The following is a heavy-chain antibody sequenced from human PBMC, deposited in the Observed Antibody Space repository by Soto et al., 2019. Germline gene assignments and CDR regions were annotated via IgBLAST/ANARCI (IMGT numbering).Heavy chain of an antibody. CDR2: INHSGST. CDR3: ARRITMVRGVMSLRFDT. CDR1: GGSFSGYY. V-gene: IGHV4-34*01. Sequence: TSETLSLTCAVYGGSFSGYYWSWIRQPPGKGLEWIGEINHSGSTNYNPSLKSRVTILVDTSKNQFSLKLSSVTAADTAVYYCARRITMVRGVMSLRFDTWGQGTPVTVSS. J-gene: IGHJ5*02. D-gene: IGHD3-10*01.